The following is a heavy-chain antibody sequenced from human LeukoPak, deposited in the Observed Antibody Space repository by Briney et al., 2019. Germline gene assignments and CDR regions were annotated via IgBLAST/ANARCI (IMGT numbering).Heavy chain of an antibody. Sequence: PSETLSLTCTVSGGSISSGSYYWSWIRQPAGKGLEWIGRIYTSGSTNYNPSLKSRVTISVDTSKNQFSLKLSSVTAADTAVYYCARAITMVRGVLYNWFDPWGQGTLVTVSS. J-gene: IGHJ5*02. CDR1: GGSISSGSYY. V-gene: IGHV4-61*02. CDR2: IYTSGST. D-gene: IGHD3-10*01. CDR3: ARAITMVRGVLYNWFDP.